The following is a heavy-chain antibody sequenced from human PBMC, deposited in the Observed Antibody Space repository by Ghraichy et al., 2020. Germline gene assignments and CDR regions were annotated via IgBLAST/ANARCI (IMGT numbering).Heavy chain of an antibody. J-gene: IGHJ6*02. CDR2: IYRSDTDERT. Sequence: SQTLSLTCSVSGGSIRSDTYSWSWIRQPPGKGLEWVGYIYRSDTDERTYYNPSLKSRLTMSLDRSKNQFSLRLTSVTVADTAVYYCAGGIVILDVWGQGSTVTVSS. D-gene: IGHD2/OR15-2a*01. V-gene: IGHV4-30-2*01. CDR1: GGSIRSDTYS. CDR3: AGGIVILDV.